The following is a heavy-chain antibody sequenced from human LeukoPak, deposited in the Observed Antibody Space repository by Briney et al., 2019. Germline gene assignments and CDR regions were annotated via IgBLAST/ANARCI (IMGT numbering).Heavy chain of an antibody. D-gene: IGHD3-10*01. J-gene: IGHJ3*02. CDR1: GFTFSSYW. V-gene: IGHV3-7*01. CDR3: ARPKYYSSGLAGLDI. Sequence: GGSLRLSCVASGFTFSSYWMTWVRQAPGKGLEWVANIKKDGSEKYYVDSVKGRFTISRDNAKNSLYLQMNSLRAEDTAVYYCARPKYYSSGLAGLDIWGQGTMVTVSS. CDR2: IKKDGSEK.